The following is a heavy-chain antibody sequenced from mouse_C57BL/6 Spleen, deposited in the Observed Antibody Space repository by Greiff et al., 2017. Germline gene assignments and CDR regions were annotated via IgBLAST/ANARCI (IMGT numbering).Heavy chain of an antibody. Sequence: EVQVVESGGGLVKPGGSLKLSCAASGFTFSSYAMSWVRQTPEKRLAWVATISDGGSYTYYPDNVKGRFTISRDNAKNNLYLQMSHLKSEDTAMYYCAREDYDGYSWYFDVWGTGTTVTVSS. CDR3: AREDYDGYSWYFDV. J-gene: IGHJ1*03. V-gene: IGHV5-4*01. CDR1: GFTFSSYA. CDR2: ISDGGSYT. D-gene: IGHD2-3*01.